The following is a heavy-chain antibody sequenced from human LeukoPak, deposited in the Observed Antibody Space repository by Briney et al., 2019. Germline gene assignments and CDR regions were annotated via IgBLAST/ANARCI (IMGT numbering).Heavy chain of an antibody. J-gene: IGHJ4*02. CDR3: ARDGVLPAAIDY. D-gene: IGHD2-2*01. CDR2: IYTSGST. Sequence: SETLSLTCTVSGGSISSYYCTWTRQPAGKGLEWIGRIYTSGSTNYNPSLESRVTMSVDTSKNQFSLKLTSVTAADTAVYYCARDGVLPAAIDYWGQGTLVAVSS. CDR1: GGSISSYY. V-gene: IGHV4-4*07.